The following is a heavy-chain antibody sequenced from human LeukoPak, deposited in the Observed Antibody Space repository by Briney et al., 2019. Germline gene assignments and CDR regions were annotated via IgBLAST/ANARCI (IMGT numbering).Heavy chain of an antibody. V-gene: IGHV3-23*01. CDR1: GFTFSSFA. Sequence: GGSLRLSCATSGFTFSSFAMGWVRQAQGRGLKGVSTIADNGVSTHYADSVKGRSTISRDNSKSTVYLQINSLRVEDTAVYYCAKSDGSRSFYHWGQGTLVTVSS. J-gene: IGHJ4*02. CDR2: IADNGVST. CDR3: AKSDGSRSFYH. D-gene: IGHD3-10*01.